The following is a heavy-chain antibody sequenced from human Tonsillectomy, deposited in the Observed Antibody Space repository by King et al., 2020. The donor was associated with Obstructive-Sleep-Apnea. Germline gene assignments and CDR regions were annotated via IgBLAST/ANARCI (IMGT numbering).Heavy chain of an antibody. CDR3: AKSVCSGGSCYSGWFDP. J-gene: IGHJ5*02. CDR2: ISGSGGST. Sequence: DVQLVESGGGLVQPGGSLRLSCAASGFTFSSYAMSWVRQAPGKGLEWVSAISGSGGSTYYADSVKGRFTISRDNYKNTLYLQMNSLRAEDTAVYYCAKSVCSGGSCYSGWFDPWGQGTLVTVSS. D-gene: IGHD2-15*01. V-gene: IGHV3-23*04. CDR1: GFTFSSYA.